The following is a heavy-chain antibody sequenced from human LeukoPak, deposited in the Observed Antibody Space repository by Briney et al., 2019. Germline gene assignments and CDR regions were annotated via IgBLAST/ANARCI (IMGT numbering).Heavy chain of an antibody. J-gene: IGHJ4*02. V-gene: IGHV1-69*13. CDR1: GGTFSSYA. CDR2: IITIFGTA. D-gene: IGHD5-12*01. Sequence: ASVKVSCKSSGGTFSSYAISWVRHAPGQGREWMGGIITIFGTANYAKKFQGRVTITADESTSTAYMELSSLRAEDTAVYYCARAEGSSGYDSAYWGQGTLVTVSS. CDR3: ARAEGSSGYDSAY.